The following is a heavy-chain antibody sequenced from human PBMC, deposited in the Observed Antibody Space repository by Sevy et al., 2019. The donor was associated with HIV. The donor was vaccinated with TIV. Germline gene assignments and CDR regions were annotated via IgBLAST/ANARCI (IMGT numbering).Heavy chain of an antibody. Sequence: GGSLRLSCAASGFSFSSYSVSWVRQAPGKGLEWVASIGSSNSYIYYAGSMKGRLTISRDNVKNSLFLHMNTLRAEDTAVYYCARSYSSSWYILYYFEYWGQGTPVTVSS. CDR1: GFSFSSYS. CDR2: IGSSNSYI. J-gene: IGHJ4*02. D-gene: IGHD6-13*01. V-gene: IGHV3-21*01. CDR3: ARSYSSSWYILYYFEY.